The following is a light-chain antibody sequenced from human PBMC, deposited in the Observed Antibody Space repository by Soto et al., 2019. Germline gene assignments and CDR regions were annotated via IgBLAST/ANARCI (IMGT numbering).Light chain of an antibody. CDR2: GAS. J-gene: IGKJ2*01. CDR1: QSISTT. Sequence: EIVMTQSPATLFVSPGERATLSCRASQSISTTLAWYQQKPGQAPRLLIYGASVRATGIPARFSGSGSGTEFTLTISSLQSEDFAVYYCQQYNRWPPKTFGQGTKVEIK. CDR3: QQYNRWPPKT. V-gene: IGKV3-15*01.